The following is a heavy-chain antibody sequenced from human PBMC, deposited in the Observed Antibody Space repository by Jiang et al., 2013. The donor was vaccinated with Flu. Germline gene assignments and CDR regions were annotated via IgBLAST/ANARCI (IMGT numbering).Heavy chain of an antibody. Sequence: GLVKPSETLSLTCTVSGGSISNYYWSWIRQPPGKGLEWIGYFYYSGSTNYNPSLKSRVTISVDTSKNQFSLKLSSVTAADTAVYYCARHSPNENAVAGIMDYHFAMDVWGQGTTVTVSS. CDR1: GGSISNYY. CDR2: FYYSGST. CDR3: ARHSPNENAVAGIMDYHFAMDV. D-gene: IGHD6-19*01. V-gene: IGHV4-59*08. J-gene: IGHJ6*02.